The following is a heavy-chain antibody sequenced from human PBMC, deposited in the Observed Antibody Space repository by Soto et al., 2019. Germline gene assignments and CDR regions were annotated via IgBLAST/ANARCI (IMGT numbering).Heavy chain of an antibody. J-gene: IGHJ4*02. CDR3: ARRGSGNYYDY. Sequence: EVQLLESGGGLVQPGGSLRLSCAASGFTFSSYAMRWVRQAPGKGLEWVSTISGSGGSTYYADSVKGRFTITRDNSKDPRYLHMNSLRAEDTAVYYCARRGSGNYYDYWGQGTLVTVSS. D-gene: IGHD1-26*01. V-gene: IGHV3-23*01. CDR2: ISGSGGST. CDR1: GFTFSSYA.